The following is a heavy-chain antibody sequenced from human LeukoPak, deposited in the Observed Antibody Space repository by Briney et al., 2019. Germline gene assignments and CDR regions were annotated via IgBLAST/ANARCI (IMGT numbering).Heavy chain of an antibody. CDR2: INPNSGGT. CDR3: ARLWFGELTRPFGVDP. D-gene: IGHD3-10*01. J-gene: IGHJ5*02. Sequence: ASVKVSCKASGYTFTGYHMHWVRQAPGQGLEWMGWINPNSGGTNYAQKFQGRVTMTRDTSISTAYMELSRLRSDDTAVYYCARLWFGELTRPFGVDPWGQGTLVTVSS. V-gene: IGHV1-2*02. CDR1: GYTFTGYH.